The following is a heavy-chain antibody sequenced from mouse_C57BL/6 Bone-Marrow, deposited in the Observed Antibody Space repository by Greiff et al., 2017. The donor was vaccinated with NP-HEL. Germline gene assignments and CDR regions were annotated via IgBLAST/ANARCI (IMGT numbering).Heavy chain of an antibody. CDR2: IRLKSDNYAT. V-gene: IGHV6-3*01. CDR1: GFTFSNYW. Sequence: EVMLVESGGGLVQPGGSMKLSCVASGFTFSNYWMNWVRQSPEKGLEWVAQIRLKSDNYATHYAESVKGRFTISRDDSKSSVYLQMNNLRAEDTGIYYCTGGTTGYYFDYWGQGTTLTVSS. J-gene: IGHJ2*01. D-gene: IGHD1-1*01. CDR3: TGGTTGYYFDY.